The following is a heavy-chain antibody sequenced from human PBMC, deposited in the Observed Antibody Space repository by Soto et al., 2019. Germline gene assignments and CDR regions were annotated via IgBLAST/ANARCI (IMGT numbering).Heavy chain of an antibody. Sequence: ASVKVSCKASGYTFTGYYIHWVRQAPGQGLEWMGWINPNSGGTNYAPKFQGRVTMTRDTSISTAYMELTRLGSDDTAVYYCAKCGWEYNWFDPWGQGTPVTVSS. J-gene: IGHJ5*02. CDR2: INPNSGGT. CDR3: AKCGWEYNWFDP. V-gene: IGHV1-2*02. D-gene: IGHD1-26*01. CDR1: GYTFTGYY.